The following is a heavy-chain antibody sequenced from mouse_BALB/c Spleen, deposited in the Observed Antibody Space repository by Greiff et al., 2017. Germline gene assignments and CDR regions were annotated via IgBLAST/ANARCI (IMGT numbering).Heavy chain of an antibody. V-gene: IGHV3-1*02. CDR2: IHYSGST. Sequence: EVMLVESGPDLVKPSQSLSLTCTVTGYSITSGYSWHWIRQYPGNKLEWMGYIHYSGSTNYNPSLKSRISITRDTSKNQFFLQLNSVTTEDTATYYCARFRYYGSSYDYFDYWGQGTTLTVSS. J-gene: IGHJ2*01. CDR3: ARFRYYGSSYDYFDY. D-gene: IGHD1-1*01. CDR1: GYSITSGYS.